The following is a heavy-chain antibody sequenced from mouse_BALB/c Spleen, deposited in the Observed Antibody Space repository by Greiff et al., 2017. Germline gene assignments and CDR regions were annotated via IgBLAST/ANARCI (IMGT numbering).Heavy chain of an antibody. Sequence: DVKLVESGGGLVQPGGSRKLSCAASGFTFSSYGMSWVRQTPDKRLELVATINSNGGSTYYPDSVKGRFTISRDNAKNTLYLQMSSLKSEDTAMYYCARGNYGYGMDYWGQGTSVTVSS. CDR2: INSNGGST. D-gene: IGHD1-2*01. CDR1: GFTFSSYG. CDR3: ARGNYGYGMDY. J-gene: IGHJ4*01. V-gene: IGHV5-6-3*01.